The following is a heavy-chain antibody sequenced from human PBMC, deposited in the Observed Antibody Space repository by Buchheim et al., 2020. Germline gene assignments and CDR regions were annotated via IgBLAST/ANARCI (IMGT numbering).Heavy chain of an antibody. CDR3: ALKRGFCISTSCYFSVSWFDP. J-gene: IGHJ5*02. V-gene: IGHV4-30-4*01. D-gene: IGHD2-2*01. CDR1: GGSISSGDYY. Sequence: QVQLQESGPGLVKPSQTLSLTCTVSGGSISSGDYYWSWIRQPPGKGLEWIGYIYYSGSTYYNPSLKSRVTISVDTSKNQFSLKLSSVTAADTAVYYCALKRGFCISTSCYFSVSWFDPWGQGTL. CDR2: IYYSGST.